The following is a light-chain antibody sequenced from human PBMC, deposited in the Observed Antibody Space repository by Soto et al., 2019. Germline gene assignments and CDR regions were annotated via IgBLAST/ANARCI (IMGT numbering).Light chain of an antibody. J-gene: IGKJ1*01. CDR1: QSVGAN. CDR2: GAS. CDR3: QRYTYWPRT. V-gene: IGKV3-15*01. Sequence: EIVMTQSPATLSVSPGERATLSCRASQSVGANLAWYQQKPGQAPRLLIYGASTRAAGISPRFSGGGSGTEVTLTISSLQSEDFRVYYCQRYTYWPRTFGQGTKVGIK.